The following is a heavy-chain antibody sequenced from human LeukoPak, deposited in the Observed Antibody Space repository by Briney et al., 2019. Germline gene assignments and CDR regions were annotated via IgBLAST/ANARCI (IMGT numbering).Heavy chain of an antibody. Sequence: ASVKVSCKASGYTFTGYYMHWVRQAPGQGLEWMGWISAYNGNTNYAQKLQGRVTMTTDTSTSTAYMELRSLRSDDTAVYYCARANLPSTYYDFWSGLLEFDYWGQGTLVTVSS. CDR2: ISAYNGNT. CDR3: ARANLPSTYYDFWSGLLEFDY. J-gene: IGHJ4*02. V-gene: IGHV1-18*04. D-gene: IGHD3-3*01. CDR1: GYTFTGYY.